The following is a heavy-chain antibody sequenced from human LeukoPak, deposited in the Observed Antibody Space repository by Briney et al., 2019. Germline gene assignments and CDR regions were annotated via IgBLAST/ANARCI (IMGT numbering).Heavy chain of an antibody. J-gene: IGHJ4*02. CDR3: ARDQDYGSGFDY. Sequence: PSETLSLTCTVSGGSISSYYWSWIRQPPGKGLEWIGYIYYSGSTNYNPSLKSRVTISVDTSKNQFSLKLSSVTAADTAVYYCARDQDYGSGFDYWGQGTLVTVSS. D-gene: IGHD3-10*01. CDR1: GGSISSYY. V-gene: IGHV4-59*01. CDR2: IYYSGST.